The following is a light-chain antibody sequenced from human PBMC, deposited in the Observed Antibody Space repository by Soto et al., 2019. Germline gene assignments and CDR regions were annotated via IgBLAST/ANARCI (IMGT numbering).Light chain of an antibody. J-gene: IGKJ3*01. CDR2: AAS. V-gene: IGKV1-39*01. CDR3: HQTYSVPPT. CDR1: QSIGNF. Sequence: DIQMTQSPSSLSASVGDRVTITYRASQSIGNFLNWYQQKPGKPPKLLIYAASSLQNGVPSGFSGSGSGIDFTLTISSLQPEDFATYYCHQTYSVPPTFGPGTKVDV.